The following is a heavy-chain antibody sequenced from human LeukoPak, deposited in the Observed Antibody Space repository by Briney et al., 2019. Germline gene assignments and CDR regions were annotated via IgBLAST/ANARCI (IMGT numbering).Heavy chain of an antibody. CDR2: IYPGDSDT. V-gene: IGHV5-51*01. CDR1: GYSFTNYW. CDR3: ATLSSAFYYDYFDF. J-gene: IGHJ4*02. Sequence: GEPLKISCKGSGYSFTNYWIGWVRQMPGKGLEWMGIIYPGDSDTRYSPSFQGQVTISADKSISTAYLQWSSLKASDTAMYYCATLSSAFYYDYFDFWGQGTLVTVSS. D-gene: IGHD3-22*01.